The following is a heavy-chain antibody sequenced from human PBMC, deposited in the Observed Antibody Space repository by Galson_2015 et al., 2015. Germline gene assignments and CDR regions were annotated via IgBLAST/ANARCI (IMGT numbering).Heavy chain of an antibody. CDR1: GGSFSGYY. D-gene: IGHD3-10*01. J-gene: IGHJ4*02. Sequence: SETLSLTCAVYGGSFSGYYWSWIRQPPGKGLEWIGEINHSGSTNYNPSLKSRVTISVDTSKNQFSLKLSPVTAADTAVYYCARGWAPGVRGVITDEYWGQGTLVTVSS. CDR3: ARGWAPGVRGVITDEY. CDR2: INHSGST. V-gene: IGHV4-34*01.